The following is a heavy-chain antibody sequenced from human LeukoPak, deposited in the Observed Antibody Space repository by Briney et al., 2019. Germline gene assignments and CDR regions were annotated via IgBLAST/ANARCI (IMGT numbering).Heavy chain of an antibody. D-gene: IGHD3-10*01. CDR3: ARVHIVTGTYFDS. Sequence: PSDTLSLTCTISGDSMSGYSWSWLRQPAGKELEWIGRIYSSGFTEYNLSLDGRVTMSIETSKNQFSLMLDSVTAADTATYYCARVHIVTGTYFDSWGQGALVTVSS. CDR1: GDSMSGYS. V-gene: IGHV4-4*07. J-gene: IGHJ4*02. CDR2: IYSSGFT.